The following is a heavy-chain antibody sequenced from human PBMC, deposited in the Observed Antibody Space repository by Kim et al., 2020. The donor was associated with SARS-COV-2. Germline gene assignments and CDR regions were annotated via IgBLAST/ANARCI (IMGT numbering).Heavy chain of an antibody. V-gene: IGHV3-30*04. D-gene: IGHD2-2*01. CDR2: ISYDGSNK. CDR3: ARYCSNTSCYALLGVYYGMDV. CDR1: GFTFSSYA. J-gene: IGHJ6*02. Sequence: GGSLRLSCAASGFTFSSYAMHWVRQAPGKGLEWVAVISYDGSNKYYADSVKGRFTISRDNSKNTLYLQMNSLRAEDTAVYYCARYCSNTSCYALLGVYYGMDVWGQGTTVTVSS.